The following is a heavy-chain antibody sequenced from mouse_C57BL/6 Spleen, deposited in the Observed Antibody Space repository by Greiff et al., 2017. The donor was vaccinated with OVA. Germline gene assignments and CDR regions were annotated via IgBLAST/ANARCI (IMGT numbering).Heavy chain of an antibody. Sequence: VQLQQSGPELVMHGASVKISCKASGYSFPYYDMNWVKQSNGKSLEWIGVINPNYGTTSYNQKFKGKATLTVDQSSSTAYMQLNSLTSEDSAVYYCARWSHRGTGTSAMDYWGQGTSVTVSS. J-gene: IGHJ4*01. CDR2: INPNYGTT. CDR1: GYSFPYYD. D-gene: IGHD4-1*01. CDR3: ARWSHRGTGTSAMDY. V-gene: IGHV1-39*01.